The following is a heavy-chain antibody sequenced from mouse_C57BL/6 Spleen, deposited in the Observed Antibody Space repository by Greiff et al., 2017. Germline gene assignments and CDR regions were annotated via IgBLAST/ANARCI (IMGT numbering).Heavy chain of an antibody. J-gene: IGHJ4*01. D-gene: IGHD1-1*01. Sequence: EVNLVESGGGLVQPKGSLKLSCAASGFSFNTYAMNWVRQAPGKGLEWVARIRSKSNNYATYYADSVKDRFTISRDDSESMLYLQMNNLKTEDTAMYDCVRHHWYGSSDAMDYWGQGTSVTVSS. V-gene: IGHV10-1*01. CDR1: GFSFNTYA. CDR3: VRHHWYGSSDAMDY. CDR2: IRSKSNNYAT.